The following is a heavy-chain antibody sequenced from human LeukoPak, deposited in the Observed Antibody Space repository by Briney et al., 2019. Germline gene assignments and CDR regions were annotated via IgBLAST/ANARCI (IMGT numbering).Heavy chain of an antibody. D-gene: IGHD3-3*01. Sequence: SDTLSLTCTVSGGSISSGGYYWSWIRQPPGKGLEWIGYIYHSGSTYYNPSLKSRVTISVDRSKNQFSLKLSSVTAADTAVYYCARAGIFGVVKGFDIWGQGTMVTVSS. J-gene: IGHJ3*02. CDR3: ARAGIFGVVKGFDI. CDR2: IYHSGST. CDR1: GGSISSGGYY. V-gene: IGHV4-30-2*01.